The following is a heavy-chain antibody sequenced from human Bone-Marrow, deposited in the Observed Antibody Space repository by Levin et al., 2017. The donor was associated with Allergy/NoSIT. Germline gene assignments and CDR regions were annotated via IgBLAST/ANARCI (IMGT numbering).Heavy chain of an antibody. CDR2: ISSSGSTI. CDR1: GFTFSSYE. CDR3: ARYGSWYSEDY. V-gene: IGHV3-48*03. D-gene: IGHD6-13*01. J-gene: IGHJ4*02. Sequence: LSLTCAASGFTFSSYEMNWVRQAPGKGLEWVSYISSSGSTIYYADSVKGRFTISRDNAKNSLYLQMNSLRAEDTAVYYGARYGSWYSEDYWGQGTLVTVSS.